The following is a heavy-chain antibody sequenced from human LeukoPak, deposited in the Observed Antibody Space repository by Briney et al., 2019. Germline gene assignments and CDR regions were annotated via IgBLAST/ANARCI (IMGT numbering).Heavy chain of an antibody. D-gene: IGHD2-8*02. J-gene: IGHJ4*02. Sequence: SETLSLTCTVSGDSINRGGDYWSWIRQHPGKGLEWIGYIYYRGSTYYNPSLKSRISISEDTSKNQFSLKLSSVTAADTAVYYCAGHHPRNTVDFWGQGTLVTVSS. CDR2: IYYRGST. CDR1: GDSINRGGDY. CDR3: AGHHPRNTVDF. V-gene: IGHV4-31*03.